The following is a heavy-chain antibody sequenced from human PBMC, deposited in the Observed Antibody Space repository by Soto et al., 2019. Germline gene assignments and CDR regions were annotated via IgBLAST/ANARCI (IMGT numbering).Heavy chain of an antibody. CDR3: DXXXYYXSXGXXNYXXXXMDV. J-gene: IGHJ6*02. Sequence: SVXVSCKASGYSFSSYGITWVRQAPGQGLEWLGWISPYNDDTKYAQRLQGRVTMTTDTSTRTAYMDIRGLRSDDTAIYYCDXXXYYXSXGXXNYXXXXMDVWG. V-gene: IGHV1-18*01. CDR1: GYSFSSYG. CDR2: ISPYNDDT. D-gene: IGHD3-22*01.